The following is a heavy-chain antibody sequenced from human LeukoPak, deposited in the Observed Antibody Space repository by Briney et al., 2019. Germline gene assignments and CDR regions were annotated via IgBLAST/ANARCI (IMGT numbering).Heavy chain of an antibody. J-gene: IGHJ4*02. CDR2: IRSGSTI. V-gene: IGHV3-48*03. D-gene: IGHD2-15*01. CDR1: GFTFSSYE. Sequence: GGSLRLSCAASGFTFSSYEMNWVRQAPGKGLEWVSYIRSGSTIYYADSVKGRFTISRDNAKNSLYLQMNSLRAEDTAVYYCARLGYCSGGSCHWGQGTLVTVSS. CDR3: ARLGYCSGGSCH.